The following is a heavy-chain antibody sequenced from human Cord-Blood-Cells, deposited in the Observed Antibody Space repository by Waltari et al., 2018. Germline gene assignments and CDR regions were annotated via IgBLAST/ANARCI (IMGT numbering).Heavy chain of an antibody. CDR2: IYYSAST. V-gene: IGHV4-59*01. CDR3: ARVVGVTSRVPGDYFDY. J-gene: IGHJ4*02. D-gene: IGHD2-2*01. CDR1: GGSISSYY. Sequence: QVQLQESAPGLVKPSETLSLTCTVSGGSISSYYWSWIRQPPGKGLEWIGYIYYSASTNYNPARKRRVTTSVDPSKNQFSLKLSSVTAADTAVYYCARVVGVTSRVPGDYFDYWGQGTLVTVSS.